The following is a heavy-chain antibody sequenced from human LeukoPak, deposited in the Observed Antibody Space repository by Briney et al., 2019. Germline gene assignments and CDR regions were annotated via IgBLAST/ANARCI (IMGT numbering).Heavy chain of an antibody. CDR1: GYSFTSYW. D-gene: IGHD5-12*01. Sequence: GESLKISCKGSGYSFTSYWINWVRQMPGKGLEWMGRIDPSDSYTNYSPSFQGHVTISADKSISTAYLQWSSLKASDTAMYYCARHSTTSMVATSYYYYGMDVWGQGTTVTVSS. CDR3: ARHSTTSMVATSYYYYGMDV. CDR2: IDPSDSYT. V-gene: IGHV5-10-1*01. J-gene: IGHJ6*02.